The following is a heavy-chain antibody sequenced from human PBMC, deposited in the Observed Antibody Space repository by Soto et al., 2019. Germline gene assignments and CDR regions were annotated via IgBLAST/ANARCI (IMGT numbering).Heavy chain of an antibody. CDR3: ARGQGLVRGVHFYYYYYMDV. J-gene: IGHJ6*03. CDR2: IWYDGSNK. V-gene: IGHV3-33*01. D-gene: IGHD3-10*01. CDR1: GFTFSSYG. Sequence: QVQLVESGGGVVQPGRSLRLSCAASGFTFSSYGMHWVRQAPGKGLEWVAVIWYDGSNKDYADSVKGRFTISRDNSKNTLYLQMNSLRAEDTAVYYCARGQGLVRGVHFYYYYYMDVWGKGTTVTVSS.